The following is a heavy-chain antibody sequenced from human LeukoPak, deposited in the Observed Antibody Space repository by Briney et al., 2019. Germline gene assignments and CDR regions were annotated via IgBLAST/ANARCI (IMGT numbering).Heavy chain of an antibody. D-gene: IGHD3-16*02. Sequence: ESGPTLVKPTQTLTLTCTFSGFSLSTSGVGVAWIRQPPGKALEWLALVYWDDDKRYSPSLKSRLTITKDTSKNQVVLTMTNMDPVDTATYYCAHTPWGGYLFDFWGQGTLVTVSS. CDR1: GFSLSTSGVG. CDR3: AHTPWGGYLFDF. V-gene: IGHV2-5*02. CDR2: VYWDDDK. J-gene: IGHJ4*02.